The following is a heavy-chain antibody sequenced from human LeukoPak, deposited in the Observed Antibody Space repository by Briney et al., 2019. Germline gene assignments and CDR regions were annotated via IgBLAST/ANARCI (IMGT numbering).Heavy chain of an antibody. J-gene: IGHJ5*02. CDR3: ASLYYYDSSGYYYRA. CDR1: GFTFSSYA. V-gene: IGHV3-23*01. D-gene: IGHD3-22*01. CDR2: ISGSGGST. Sequence: GGSLRLSCAASGFTFSSYAMSWVRQAPGKGLEWVSAISGSGGSTYYADSVKGRFTISRDNSKSTLYLQMNSLRAEDTAVYYCASLYYYDSSGYYYRAWGQGTLVTVSS.